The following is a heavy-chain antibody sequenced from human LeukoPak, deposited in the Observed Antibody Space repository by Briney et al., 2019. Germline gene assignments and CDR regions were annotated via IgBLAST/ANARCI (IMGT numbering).Heavy chain of an antibody. J-gene: IGHJ5*01. CDR3: ETEKDLVLDS. CDR2: FDPGDDET. V-gene: IGHV1-24*01. Sequence: ASVKVSCKVSGYSLSELSTHWGRQAPGQGLEWMGGFDPGDDETIYAQKFHGRVTMTEETSTDTAYLELSSLRSEDTAVYFCETEKDLVLDSWGQGTPVTVSS. CDR1: GYSLSELS. D-gene: IGHD1-26*01.